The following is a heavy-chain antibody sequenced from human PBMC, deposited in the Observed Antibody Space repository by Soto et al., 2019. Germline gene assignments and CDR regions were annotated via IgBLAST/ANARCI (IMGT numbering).Heavy chain of an antibody. CDR1: GFTFISYA. J-gene: IGHJ6*02. CDR3: VKGLPVLNYYGMDV. V-gene: IGHV3-64D*06. CDR2: ISSNGGST. Sequence: GGSLRLSCSASGFTFISYAMHWDRQAPGKGLEYVSAISSNGGSTYYADSVKGRFTISRDNSKNTLYLQMSSLRAEYTAVYYCVKGLPVLNYYGMDVWGQGTTVTVSS. D-gene: IGHD3-9*01.